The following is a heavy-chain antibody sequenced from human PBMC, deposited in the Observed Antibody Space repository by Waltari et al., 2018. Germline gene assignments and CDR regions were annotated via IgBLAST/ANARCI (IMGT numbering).Heavy chain of an antibody. V-gene: IGHV4-4*07. D-gene: IGHD2-2*01. CDR3: ARGIVVPAAIRYYYYYMDV. Sequence: QVQLQESGPGLVKPSETLSLTCTVSGGSISSYYWSWIRQPAGKGLEWIGRIYTSGSTNYNHSLKSRVTMSVDTSKNQFSLKLSSVTAADTAVYYCARGIVVPAAIRYYYYYMDVWGKGTTVTISS. J-gene: IGHJ6*03. CDR2: IYTSGST. CDR1: GGSISSYY.